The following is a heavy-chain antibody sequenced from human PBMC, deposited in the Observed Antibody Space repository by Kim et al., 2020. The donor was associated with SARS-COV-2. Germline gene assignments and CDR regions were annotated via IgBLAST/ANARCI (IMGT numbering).Heavy chain of an antibody. CDR2: IIPIFGTA. CDR1: GGTFSSYA. CDR3: ARVRYEGVNGDYESYYGMDV. Sequence: SVKVSCKASGGTFSSYAISWVRQAPGQGLEWMGGIIPIFGTANYAQKFQGRVTITADESTSTAYMELSSLRSEDTAVYYCARVRYEGVNGDYESYYGMDVWGQGTTVTVSS. J-gene: IGHJ6*02. V-gene: IGHV1-69*13. D-gene: IGHD4-17*01.